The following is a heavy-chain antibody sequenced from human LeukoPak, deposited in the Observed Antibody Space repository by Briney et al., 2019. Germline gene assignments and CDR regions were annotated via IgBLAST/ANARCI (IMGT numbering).Heavy chain of an antibody. J-gene: IGHJ4*02. CDR1: GFTFSSYS. Sequence: PGGSLRLSCAASGFTFSSYSMNWVRQAPGKGLEWVSSISSSSYIYYADSVKGRFTISRDNAKNSLYLQMNSPRAEDTAVYYCARDGFGYSYGFDYWGQGTLVTVSS. V-gene: IGHV3-21*01. CDR2: ISSSSYI. D-gene: IGHD5-18*01. CDR3: ARDGFGYSYGFDY.